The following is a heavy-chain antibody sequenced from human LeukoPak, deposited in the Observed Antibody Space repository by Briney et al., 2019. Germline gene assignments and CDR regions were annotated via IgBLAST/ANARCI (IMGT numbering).Heavy chain of an antibody. D-gene: IGHD6-19*01. Sequence: SETLSLTCTASGGSIRSYYWSWIRQPAGKGLEWIGRIYTSGSTNYNPSLKSRVTMSVDTSNNQVYLKRSSVTAADTAGYYCARGVAGTGEDYFDYWGQGTLVTVSS. CDR2: IYTSGST. V-gene: IGHV4-4*07. CDR1: GGSIRSYY. J-gene: IGHJ4*02. CDR3: ARGVAGTGEDYFDY.